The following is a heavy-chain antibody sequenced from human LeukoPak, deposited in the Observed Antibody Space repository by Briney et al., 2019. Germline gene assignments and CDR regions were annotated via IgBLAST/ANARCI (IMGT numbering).Heavy chain of an antibody. D-gene: IGHD3-22*01. CDR3: ARDGTIVVAPLGFFDY. Sequence: GGSLRLSCAASGFTFSSYSMNWVRQAPGKGLEWVSYISSSSTIYYADSVKGRFTISRDNAKNSLYLQMNSLRDEDTAVYYCARDGTIVVAPLGFFDYWGQGTLVTVSS. V-gene: IGHV3-48*02. CDR2: ISSSSTI. J-gene: IGHJ4*02. CDR1: GFTFSSYS.